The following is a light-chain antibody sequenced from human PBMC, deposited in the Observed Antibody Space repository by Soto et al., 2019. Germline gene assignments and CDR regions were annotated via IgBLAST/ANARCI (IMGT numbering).Light chain of an antibody. CDR2: AAS. CDR1: QSISSY. Sequence: DIQMTQSPSSLSASVGDRVTITCRASQSISSYLNWYQQKPGKAPKLLIYAASSLQSGVPSRFRGSGSGTDFTLTISSLQPEDFATYYGQQSYSTPHTFGQGTKLEIK. CDR3: QQSYSTPHT. J-gene: IGKJ2*01. V-gene: IGKV1-39*01.